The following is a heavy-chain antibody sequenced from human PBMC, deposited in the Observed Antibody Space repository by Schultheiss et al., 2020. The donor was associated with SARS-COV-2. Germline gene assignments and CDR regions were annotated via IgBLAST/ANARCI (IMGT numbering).Heavy chain of an antibody. D-gene: IGHD2-2*02. V-gene: IGHV4-4*02. Sequence: SETLSLTCAISGGSISCGDWWSWVRQSPGKGLEWIGEIHHSGSTNYNPSLKSRVTISVDTSKNQFSLKLSSVTAADTAVYYCRRVMNRESAIDYWGQGTLVTVSS. CDR1: GGSISCGDW. J-gene: IGHJ4*02. CDR3: RRVMNRESAIDY. CDR2: IHHSGST.